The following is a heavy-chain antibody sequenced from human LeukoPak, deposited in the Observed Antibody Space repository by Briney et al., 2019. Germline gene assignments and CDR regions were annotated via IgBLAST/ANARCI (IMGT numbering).Heavy chain of an antibody. D-gene: IGHD2-15*01. CDR2: IIPILGIA. CDR3: ARTPGDSYCSGGSCYGMDV. V-gene: IGHV1-69*04. Sequence: SVKVSCKASGGTFSSYAISWVRQAPGQGLEWMGRIIPILGIANYAQKFQGRVTITADKSTSTAYMELSSLRSEDTAVYYCARTPGDSYCSGGSCYGMDVWGQGTTVTVSS. CDR1: GGTFSSYA. J-gene: IGHJ6*02.